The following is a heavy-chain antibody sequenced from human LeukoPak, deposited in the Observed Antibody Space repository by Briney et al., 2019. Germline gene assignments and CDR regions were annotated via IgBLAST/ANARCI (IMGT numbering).Heavy chain of an antibody. V-gene: IGHV4-39*01. CDR3: LRIVVPGGAFNYFDY. CDR1: GGSINTSTYY. D-gene: IGHD3-22*01. J-gene: IGHJ4*02. CDR2: IHNSGSS. Sequence: KPSETLSLTCTVSGGSINTSTYYWGWVRQPPGKGLEWIGSIHNSGSSYYNPSLKSRLTISVDTSKNQFSPKLSSVTAADTAVYYCLRIVVPGGAFNYFDYGGREPLVTFS.